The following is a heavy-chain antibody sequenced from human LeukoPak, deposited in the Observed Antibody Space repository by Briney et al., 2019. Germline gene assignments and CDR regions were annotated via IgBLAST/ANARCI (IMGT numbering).Heavy chain of an antibody. CDR1: GFTFSSYE. J-gene: IGHJ5*02. CDR2: ISSSGSTI. D-gene: IGHD3-10*01. CDR3: ARGAWFGELYNWFDP. V-gene: IGHV3-48*03. Sequence: PGGSLRLSCAASGFTFSSYEMNWVRQAPGKGLEWVSYISSSGSTIYYADSVKGRFTISRDNAKNSLYLQMNSLRAEDTAVYYCARGAWFGELYNWFDPWGQGTLVTVSS.